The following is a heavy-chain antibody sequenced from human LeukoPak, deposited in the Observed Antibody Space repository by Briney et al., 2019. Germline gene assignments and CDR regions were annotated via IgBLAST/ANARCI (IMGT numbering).Heavy chain of an antibody. CDR3: AGLAARSRAFDI. J-gene: IGHJ3*02. Sequence: SETLSLTCAVYGGSFSGYYWSWIRQPPGKGLEWIGEINHSGSTNYNPSLKSRVTISVDTPKNQFSLKLSSVTAADTAVYYCAGLAARSRAFDIWGQGTMVTVSS. D-gene: IGHD6-6*01. CDR2: INHSGST. V-gene: IGHV4-34*01. CDR1: GGSFSGYY.